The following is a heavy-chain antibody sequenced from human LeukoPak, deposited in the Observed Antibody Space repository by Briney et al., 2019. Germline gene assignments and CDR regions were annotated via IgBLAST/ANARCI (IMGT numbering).Heavy chain of an antibody. J-gene: IGHJ4*02. CDR2: NSPGDSET. CDR3: ARRSSIGVRLFDY. Sequence: PGESLKISCEASGYTFTSYLIAWVRQMPRKGLEWMGINSPGDSETRYSPSFQGQVTISVDKSISAAYLQWRSQKASDTAMYCCARRSSIGVRLFDYWGQGTLVTVSS. D-gene: IGHD6-6*01. V-gene: IGHV5-51*01. CDR1: GYTFTSYL.